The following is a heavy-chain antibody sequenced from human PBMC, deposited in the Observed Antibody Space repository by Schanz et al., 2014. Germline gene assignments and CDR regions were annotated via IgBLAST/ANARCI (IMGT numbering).Heavy chain of an antibody. CDR1: GYTFTTYA. J-gene: IGHJ4*02. V-gene: IGHV1-18*01. CDR2: ISAYNGNT. CDR3: ARSAGRDFWSGYYTRFDY. D-gene: IGHD3-3*01. Sequence: QVQLVQSGAEVKKPGASVRVSCKASGYTFTTYAMSWVRQPPGQGLEWMGWISAYNGNTKYPQNLQGRVTMTTDTSTSTVYMELRSLRSDDTAVYYCARSAGRDFWSGYYTRFDYWGQGTLVTVSS.